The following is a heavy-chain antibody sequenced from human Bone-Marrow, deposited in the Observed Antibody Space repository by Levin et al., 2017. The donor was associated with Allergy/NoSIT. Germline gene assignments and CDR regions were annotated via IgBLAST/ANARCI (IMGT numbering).Heavy chain of an antibody. Sequence: GGSLRLSCAASGFTFNGYSMNWVRQAPGKGLEWVSYISTSSNTIYYADSVKGRFTISRDNAKNSLYLQMNSLSAEDTAVYYCVRDRNYYDSSGYDGYFDYWGQGTLVTVSS. CDR2: ISTSSNTI. D-gene: IGHD3-22*01. J-gene: IGHJ4*02. CDR3: VRDRNYYDSSGYDGYFDY. V-gene: IGHV3-48*04. CDR1: GFTFNGYS.